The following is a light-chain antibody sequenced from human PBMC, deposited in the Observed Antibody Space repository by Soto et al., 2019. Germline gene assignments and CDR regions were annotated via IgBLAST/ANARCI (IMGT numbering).Light chain of an antibody. V-gene: IGKV3-20*01. CDR2: GAS. J-gene: IGKJ1*01. CDR3: QQYGSSLRWT. CDR1: QSVSSSY. Sequence: EIVLTQSPGTLSLSPVERATLSCMASQSVSSSYLAWYQQKPGQAPRLLIYGASSRATGIPDRFSGSGSGTDFTLTISRLEPEDFAVYYCQQYGSSLRWTFDQGTKVDIK.